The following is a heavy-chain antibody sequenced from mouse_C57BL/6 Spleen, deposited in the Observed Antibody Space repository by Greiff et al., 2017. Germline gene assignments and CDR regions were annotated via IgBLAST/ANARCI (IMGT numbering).Heavy chain of an antibody. V-gene: IGHV1-5*01. CDR2: IYPGNSDT. D-gene: IGHD1-1*01. Sequence: EVQLQQSGTVLARPGASVKMSCKTSGYTFTSYWMHWVKQRPGQGLEWIGAIYPGNSDTSYTQKFKGKAKLTAVTSASTAYMELSSLTNEDSAVYYCTRSYYYGSSSFDDWGQGTTLTVSS. J-gene: IGHJ2*01. CDR1: GYTFTSYW. CDR3: TRSYYYGSSSFDD.